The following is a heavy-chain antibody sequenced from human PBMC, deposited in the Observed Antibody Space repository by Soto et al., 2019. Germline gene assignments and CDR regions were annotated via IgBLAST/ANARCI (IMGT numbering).Heavy chain of an antibody. V-gene: IGHV4-39*01. CDR1: GGSISSSSYY. Sequence: PSETLSLTCTVSGGSISSSSYYWGWIRQPPGKGLEWIGSIYYSGSTYYNPSLKSRVTISVDTSKNQFSLKLSSVTAADTAVYYCARRRTSYPGYGMDVWGQGTTVTVSS. CDR2: IYYSGST. CDR3: ARRRTSYPGYGMDV. D-gene: IGHD6-6*01. J-gene: IGHJ6*02.